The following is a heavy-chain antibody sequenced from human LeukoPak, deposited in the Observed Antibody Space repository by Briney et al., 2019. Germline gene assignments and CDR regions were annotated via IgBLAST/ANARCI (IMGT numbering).Heavy chain of an antibody. V-gene: IGHV3-64*02. J-gene: IGHJ4*02. Sequence: GGSLRLSCAGSGFIFYSYAMHWVRQAPGRGLEYVSAITSNGGSTFYADSVKGRFTISRDNSKNTLYLQMGSLRAEDMAVYYCTRGPGYDYVWGSYRVDYWGQGTLVTVSS. D-gene: IGHD3-16*02. CDR3: TRGPGYDYVWGSYRVDY. CDR1: GFIFYSYA. CDR2: ITSNGGST.